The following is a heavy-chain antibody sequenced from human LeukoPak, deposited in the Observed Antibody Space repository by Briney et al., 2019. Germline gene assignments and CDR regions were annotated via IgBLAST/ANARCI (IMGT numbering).Heavy chain of an antibody. CDR1: GGSFSGYY. J-gene: IGHJ6*03. D-gene: IGHD6-13*01. V-gene: IGHV4-34*01. CDR3: ARALGSSWYVNKYYYYYVDV. Sequence: PSETLSLTCAVYGGSFSGYYWSWIRQPPGKGLEWIGSIYFSENTYYNPSLENTYYNPSLKSRVTISVDTSENQFSLRLSSMTAADTAVYYCARALGSSWYVNKYYYYYVDVWGKGTTVTVSS. CDR2: IYFSENTYYNPSLENT.